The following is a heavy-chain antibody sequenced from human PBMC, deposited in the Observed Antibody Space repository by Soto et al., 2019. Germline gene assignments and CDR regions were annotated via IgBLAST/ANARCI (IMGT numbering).Heavy chain of an antibody. CDR1: GGSITSSNYY. D-gene: IGHD3-3*01. CDR3: ARQDDFWSGSNWFDP. Sequence: PSETLSLTCTVSGGSITSSNYYWGWIRQPPGKGLEWIGSVYYNGFTYYNPSLKSRVTISVDTSKNHFSLKLTSVTAADTAVYYCARQDDFWSGSNWFDPWGQGTLVTVSS. J-gene: IGHJ5*02. CDR2: VYYNGFT. V-gene: IGHV4-39*01.